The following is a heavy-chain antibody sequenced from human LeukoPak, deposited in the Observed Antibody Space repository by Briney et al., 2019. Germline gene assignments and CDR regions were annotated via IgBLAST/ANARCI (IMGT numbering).Heavy chain of an antibody. CDR2: IIPMSDTA. J-gene: IGHJ3*02. CDR1: GGTFNSYA. Sequence: ASVKVSCKASGGTFNSYAISWVRQAPGQGLEWMGGIIPMSDTANYPQKFRGRLTITADIPTSTIYMELSSLRSEDTAVYYCAREDDTGRYMGDDAFDIWGQGTMVTVSS. CDR3: AREDDTGRYMGDDAFDI. V-gene: IGHV1-69*06. D-gene: IGHD1-26*01.